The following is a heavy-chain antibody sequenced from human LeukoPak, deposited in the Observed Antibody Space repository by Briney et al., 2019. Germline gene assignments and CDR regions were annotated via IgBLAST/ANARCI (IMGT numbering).Heavy chain of an antibody. V-gene: IGHV4-38-2*02. CDR1: GYSISSGYY. CDR3: ASKSYYNGDY. Sequence: SETLSLTCTVSGYSISSGYYWGWIRQPPGKGLEWIGSIYHSGSTYYNPSLKSRVTISVDTSKNQFSLKLSSVTAADTAVYYCASKSYYNGDYWGQGTLVTVSS. D-gene: IGHD3-10*01. J-gene: IGHJ4*02. CDR2: IYHSGST.